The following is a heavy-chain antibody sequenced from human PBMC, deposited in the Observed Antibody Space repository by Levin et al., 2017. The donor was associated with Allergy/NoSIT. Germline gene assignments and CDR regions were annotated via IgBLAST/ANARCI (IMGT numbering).Heavy chain of an antibody. Sequence: LSLTCAASGFTVSSNYMSWVRQAPGKGLEWVSVIYSGGSTYYADSVKGRFTISRDNSKNTLYLQMNSLRAEDTAVYYCARDKRYSYGYSHFDYWGQGTLVTVSS. CDR1: GFTVSSNY. CDR2: IYSGGST. V-gene: IGHV3-53*01. J-gene: IGHJ4*02. CDR3: ARDKRYSYGYSHFDY. D-gene: IGHD5-18*01.